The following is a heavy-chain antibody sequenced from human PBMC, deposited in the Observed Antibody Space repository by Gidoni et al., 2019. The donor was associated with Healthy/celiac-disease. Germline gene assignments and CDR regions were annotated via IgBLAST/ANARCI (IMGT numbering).Heavy chain of an antibody. CDR3: ARGSVDVDTAMADAFDI. CDR2: IYYSGST. Sequence: QLQLQESGPGLVKPSQTLSLTCTVSGGSISSSSYYWGWLRQPPGKGLEWIGSIYYSGSTYYNPSLKSRVTISVDTSKNQFSLKLSSVTAADTAVYYCARGSVDVDTAMADAFDIWGQGTMVTVSS. CDR1: GGSISSSSYY. V-gene: IGHV4-39*07. J-gene: IGHJ3*02. D-gene: IGHD5-18*01.